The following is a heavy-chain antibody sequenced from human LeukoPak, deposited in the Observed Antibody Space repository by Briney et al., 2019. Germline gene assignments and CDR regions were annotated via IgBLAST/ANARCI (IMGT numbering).Heavy chain of an antibody. CDR1: GGSISSYY. V-gene: IGHV4-4*07. CDR3: ARVSSYYDSSGYYGFYAFDI. J-gene: IGHJ3*02. D-gene: IGHD3-22*01. Sequence: PSETLSLTCTVSGGSISSYYWSWIRQPAGKGLEWIGRIYTSGSTNYNPSLKSRVTMSVDTSKNQFSLKLSSVTAADTAVYYCARVSSYYDSSGYYGFYAFDIWGQGTMVTVSS. CDR2: IYTSGST.